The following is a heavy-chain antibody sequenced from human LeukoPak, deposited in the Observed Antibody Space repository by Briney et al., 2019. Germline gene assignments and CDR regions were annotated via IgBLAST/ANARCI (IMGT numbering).Heavy chain of an antibody. D-gene: IGHD5-24*01. CDR2: LNTTSGGT. J-gene: IGHJ4*02. Sequence: ASVKVSCKPSGYTFTGYYMHWVRQAPGQGLEWMGWLNTTSGGTNYAQKFQGTVTMTRDTSISTAYMELSRLRSDDTAVYYCASRRHGYNLFDYCGQGPLVTASS. CDR3: ASRRHGYNLFDY. V-gene: IGHV1-2*02. CDR1: GYTFTGYY.